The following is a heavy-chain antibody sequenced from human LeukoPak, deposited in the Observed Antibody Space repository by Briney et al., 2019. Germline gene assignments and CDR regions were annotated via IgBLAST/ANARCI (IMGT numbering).Heavy chain of an antibody. J-gene: IGHJ4*02. CDR1: GFTVSSNY. Sequence: GGSLRLSCAASGFTVSSNYMSWVRQPPGKGLEWVSVIYSGGSTYYADSVKGRFTISRDNSKNTLYLQMNSLRAEDTAVYYCARNARVLLWFGESRTPYYFDYWGQGTLVRVSS. CDR2: IYSGGST. V-gene: IGHV3-53*01. CDR3: ARNARVLLWFGESRTPYYFDY. D-gene: IGHD3-10*01.